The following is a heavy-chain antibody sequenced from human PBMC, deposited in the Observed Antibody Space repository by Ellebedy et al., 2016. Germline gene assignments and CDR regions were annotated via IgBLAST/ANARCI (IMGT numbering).Heavy chain of an antibody. CDR3: ASRPLSPSLLIIRGVSRYSYSGLDV. J-gene: IGHJ6*02. D-gene: IGHD3-10*01. Sequence: SETLSLTCAVSGGSIISNYRLTWVRQSPGRGLEWIGDIFHGGSTNYNPSLRSRVTIFLDKSKNHISLTLTSVTAADTAVYYCASRPLSPSLLIIRGVSRYSYSGLDVWGQGTTVIVSS. CDR1: GGSIISNYR. CDR2: IFHGGST. V-gene: IGHV4-4*02.